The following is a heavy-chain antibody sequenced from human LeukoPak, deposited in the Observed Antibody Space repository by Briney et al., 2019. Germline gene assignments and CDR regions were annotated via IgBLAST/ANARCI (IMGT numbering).Heavy chain of an antibody. D-gene: IGHD3-22*01. CDR3: TSGAMLVS. CDR2: IKRKSDGGTT. J-gene: IGHJ5*02. V-gene: IGHV3-15*01. Sequence: GGSLRLSCVASGFTFTNAWMSWVRQAPGKGLEWVGRIKRKSDGGTTDYAAPVKGRFTISRDDSKNTLYLQMNSLKTEDTAVYYCTSGAMLVSWGQGTLVTVSS. CDR1: GFTFTNAW.